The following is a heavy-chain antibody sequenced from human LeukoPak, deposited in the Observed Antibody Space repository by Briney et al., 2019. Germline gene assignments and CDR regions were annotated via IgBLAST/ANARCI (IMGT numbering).Heavy chain of an antibody. J-gene: IGHJ4*02. D-gene: IGHD5-12*01. CDR2: ISWNSGSI. CDR3: AKDIGPDIVATIPDY. CDR1: GFTFDDYA. Sequence: PGGSLRLSCAASGFTFDDYAMHGVRQAPGKGLEGVSGISWNSGSIGYADSVKGRFTISRDNAKNSLYLQMNSLRAEDTALYYCAKDIGPDIVATIPDYWGQGTLVTVSS. V-gene: IGHV3-9*01.